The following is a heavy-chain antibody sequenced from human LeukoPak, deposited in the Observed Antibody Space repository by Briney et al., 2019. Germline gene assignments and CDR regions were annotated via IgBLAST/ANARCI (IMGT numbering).Heavy chain of an antibody. CDR1: GYTFTGYY. CDR2: INPNSGGT. V-gene: IGHV1-2*02. D-gene: IGHD4-4*01. CDR3: ARGGGYSNYRNYYYYYGMDV. Sequence: GASVKVSCKASGYTFTGYYMHWVRQAPGQGLEWMGWINPNSGGTNYAQKFQGRVTMTRDTSISTAYMELSRLRSDGTAVYYCARGGGYSNYRNYYYYYGMDVWGQGTTVTVSS. J-gene: IGHJ6*02.